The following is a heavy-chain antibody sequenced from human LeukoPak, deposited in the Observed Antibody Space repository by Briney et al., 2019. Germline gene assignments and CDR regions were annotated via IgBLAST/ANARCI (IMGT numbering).Heavy chain of an antibody. CDR3: AKWGPYCVGDYCPALDS. J-gene: IGHJ4*02. CDR1: GFTFRTYW. Sequence: PGGSLRLSCAASGFTFRTYWMSWVRLAPGKGLEWVANINQDGSRKRYADSMKGRFTISRDNAKESLYLQLNSLRAEDTAVYYCAKWGPYCVGDYCPALDSWGPGTLVTVSS. V-gene: IGHV3-7*01. D-gene: IGHD2-21*02. CDR2: INQDGSRK.